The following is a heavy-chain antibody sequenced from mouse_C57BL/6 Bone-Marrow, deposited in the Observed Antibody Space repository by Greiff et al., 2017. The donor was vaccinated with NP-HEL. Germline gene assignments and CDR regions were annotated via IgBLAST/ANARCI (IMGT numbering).Heavy chain of an antibody. D-gene: IGHD2-1*01. CDR1: GYAFSSSW. Sequence: LVKPEASVKISCKASGYAFSSSWMNWVKQRPGKGLEWIGRIYPGDGDTNYNGKFKGKATLTADKSSSTAYMQLSSLTSEDSAVYFCARGNYGVYWGQGTLVTVSA. V-gene: IGHV1-82*01. J-gene: IGHJ3*01. CDR3: ARGNYGVY. CDR2: IYPGDGDT.